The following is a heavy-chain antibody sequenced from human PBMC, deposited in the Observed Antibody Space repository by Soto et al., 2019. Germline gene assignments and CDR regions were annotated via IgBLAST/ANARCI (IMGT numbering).Heavy chain of an antibody. CDR3: ASSPSSWYNWFDP. Sequence: GXSVKDSCKASGGTFSSYAISWVRQAPGQGLEWMGGIIPIFGTANYAQKFQGRVTITADESTSTAYMELSSLRSEDTAVYYCASSPSSWYNWFDPWGQGTLVTVSS. V-gene: IGHV1-69*01. CDR2: IIPIFGTA. J-gene: IGHJ5*02. D-gene: IGHD6-13*01. CDR1: GGTFSSYA.